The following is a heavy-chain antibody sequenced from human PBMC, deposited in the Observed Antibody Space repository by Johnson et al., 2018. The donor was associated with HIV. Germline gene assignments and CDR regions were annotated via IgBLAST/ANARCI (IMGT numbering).Heavy chain of an antibody. Sequence: QVQLVESGGGLVQPGGSLRLSCAASGFTFSSYAMHWVRQAPGKGLEWVAVISYDGSNKYYADSVKGRFTISRDNSKNTLHLQMNNVRAEDTAIYYCARSDSGYDAFDIWGQGTMVSVSS. D-gene: IGHD5-12*01. CDR2: ISYDGSNK. J-gene: IGHJ3*02. CDR3: ARSDSGYDAFDI. CDR1: GFTFSSYA. V-gene: IGHV3-30*14.